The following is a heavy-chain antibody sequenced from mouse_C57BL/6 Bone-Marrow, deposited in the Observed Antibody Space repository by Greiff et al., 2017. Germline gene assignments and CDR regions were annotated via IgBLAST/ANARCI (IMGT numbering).Heavy chain of an antibody. V-gene: IGHV1-55*01. CDR1: GYTFTSYW. CDR2: IYPGSGST. D-gene: IGHD1-1*01. J-gene: IGHJ2*01. Sequence: QVQLQQPGAELVKPGASVKMSCKASGYTFTSYWITWVKQRPGQGLEWIGDIYPGSGSTNYNEKFKSKATLTVDTSSSTAYMQLSSLTSEDSADYYCARGDYGSSVFDYWGQGTTLTVSS. CDR3: ARGDYGSSVFDY.